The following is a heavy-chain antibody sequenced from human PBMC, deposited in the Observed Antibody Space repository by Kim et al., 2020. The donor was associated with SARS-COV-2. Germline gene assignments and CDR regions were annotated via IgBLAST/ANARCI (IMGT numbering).Heavy chain of an antibody. CDR3: AKDLGYGDPLAVFDI. Sequence: GGSLRLSCVAAGFPFSKFAMNWVRQAPGKGLEWVSVISGGAGSTYYADSVKGRFTISRDNSKNTLYLQMNSLRAEDTAIYYCAKDLGYGDPLAVFDIWGQGTMVTVSS. J-gene: IGHJ3*02. D-gene: IGHD4-17*01. CDR1: GFPFSKFA. V-gene: IGHV3-23*01. CDR2: ISGGAGST.